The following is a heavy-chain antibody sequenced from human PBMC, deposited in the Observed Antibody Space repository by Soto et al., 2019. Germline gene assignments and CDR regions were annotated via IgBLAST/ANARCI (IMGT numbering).Heavy chain of an antibody. V-gene: IGHV3-23*01. CDR3: ARALRITIFGVVSPLFRGVITYYFDY. D-gene: IGHD3-3*01. CDR1: GFTFSSYA. CDR2: ISGSGGST. Sequence: GGSLRLSCAASGFTFSSYAMSWVRQAPGKGLEWVSAISGSGGSTYYADSVKGRFTISRDNSKNTLYLQMNSLRAEDTAVYYCARALRITIFGVVSPLFRGVITYYFDYWGQGTLVTVSS. J-gene: IGHJ4*02.